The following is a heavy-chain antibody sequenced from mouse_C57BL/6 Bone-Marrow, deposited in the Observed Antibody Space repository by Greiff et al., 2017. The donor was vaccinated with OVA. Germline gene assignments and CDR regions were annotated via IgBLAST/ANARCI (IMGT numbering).Heavy chain of an antibody. CDR2: IYPGGGYT. J-gene: IGHJ4*01. V-gene: IGHV1-63*01. Sequence: VQLVESGAELVRPGTSVKMSCKASGYTFTNYWIGWAKQRPGHGLEWIGDIYPGGGYTNYNEKFKGKATLTADKSSSTAYMQFSSLTSEDSAIYYGARWGYYGAMDYWGQGTSVTVSS. D-gene: IGHD1-1*01. CDR3: ARWGYYGAMDY. CDR1: GYTFTNYW.